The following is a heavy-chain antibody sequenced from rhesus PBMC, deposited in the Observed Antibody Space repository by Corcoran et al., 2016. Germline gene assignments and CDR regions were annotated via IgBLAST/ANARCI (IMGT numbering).Heavy chain of an antibody. J-gene: IGHJ5-1*01. V-gene: IGHV4S7*01. D-gene: IGHD4-29*01. Sequence: QVQLQESGPGLLKPSDTLSLTCAVSGGSISGGYGWGWIRQPPGKGLEWVGNIYSRNGNTYYNPSLKSRVTISTHTSKNQFSLKLSSVTAADTAVYYCARWDGSSYPSNRFDVWGPGVLVTVSS. CDR2: IYSRNGNT. CDR1: GGSISGGYG. CDR3: ARWDGSSYPSNRFDV.